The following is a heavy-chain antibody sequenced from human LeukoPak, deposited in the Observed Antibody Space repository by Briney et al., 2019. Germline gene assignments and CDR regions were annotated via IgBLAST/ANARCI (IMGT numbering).Heavy chain of an antibody. CDR2: IRFDGRDK. D-gene: IGHD1-7*01. J-gene: IGHJ5*01. CDR1: GSTFNTYG. CDR3: AKEWHNWNYENWFDS. Sequence: GGSLRLSCAASGSTFNTYGMHWVRQAPGKGLEWVAFIRFDGRDKCYADSVKGRFTISRDTSKSTLYLQMNSLRGEDTAVYYCAKEWHNWNYENWFDSWGQGTLVTVSS. V-gene: IGHV3-30*02.